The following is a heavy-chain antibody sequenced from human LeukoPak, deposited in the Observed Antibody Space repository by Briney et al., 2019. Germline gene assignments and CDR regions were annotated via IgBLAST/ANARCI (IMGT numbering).Heavy chain of an antibody. V-gene: IGHV3-11*04. CDR3: ARAKYDSSGYYYSGFDI. CDR2: ITSSGSSI. Sequence: GGSLRLSCAGSGFTFSDYYMGWIRQAPGKGLEWVSYITSSGSSIYYADSVKGRFTMSRDNAKKSLYLQMNSLRAEDTAVYYCARAKYDSSGYYYSGFDIWGQGTMVTVSS. D-gene: IGHD3-22*01. J-gene: IGHJ3*02. CDR1: GFTFSDYY.